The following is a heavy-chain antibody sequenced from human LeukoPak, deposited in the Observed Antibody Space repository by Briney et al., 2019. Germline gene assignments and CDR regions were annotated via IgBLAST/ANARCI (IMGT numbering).Heavy chain of an antibody. CDR3: ARLDSGDYFFDY. V-gene: IGHV4-39*01. Sequence: PSETLSLTCTVSGGSISSGSYYWGWIRQPPGKGLEWLGTVFYGGTTYYNPSLKSRVTISVDTSKNQFSLGLRSVTAADTAVYYCARLDSGDYFFDYWGQGILVTVSS. D-gene: IGHD4-17*01. CDR1: GGSISSGSYY. CDR2: VFYGGTT. J-gene: IGHJ4*02.